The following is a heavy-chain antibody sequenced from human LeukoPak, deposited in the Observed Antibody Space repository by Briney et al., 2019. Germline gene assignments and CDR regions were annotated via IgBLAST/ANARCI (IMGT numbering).Heavy chain of an antibody. D-gene: IGHD6-13*01. CDR2: INHSGST. CDR1: GGSFSGYY. V-gene: IGHV4-34*01. J-gene: IGHJ6*04. Sequence: SETLSLTCAVYGGSFSGYYWSWIRQPPGKGLEWIGEINHSGSTNYNPSLKSRVTISVDTSENQFSLKLSSVTAADTAVYYCAREIAAAGASYYYYYGMDVWGKGTTVTVSS. CDR3: AREIAAAGASYYYYYGMDV.